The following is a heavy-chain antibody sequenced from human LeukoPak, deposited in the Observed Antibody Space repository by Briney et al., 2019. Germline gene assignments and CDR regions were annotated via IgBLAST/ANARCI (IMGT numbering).Heavy chain of an antibody. D-gene: IGHD1-26*01. Sequence: ASVKVSCKASGGTFSSYAISWVRQAPGQGLEWMGGIIPIFGTANYAQKFQGRVTITADESTSTAYMELSSLRAEDTAVYYCARDHHSGSYDYWGQGTLVTVSS. V-gene: IGHV1-69*01. CDR3: ARDHHSGSYDY. CDR2: IIPIFGTA. CDR1: GGTFSSYA. J-gene: IGHJ4*02.